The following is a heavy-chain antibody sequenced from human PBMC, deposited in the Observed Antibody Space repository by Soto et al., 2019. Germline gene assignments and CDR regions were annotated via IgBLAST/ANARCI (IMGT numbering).Heavy chain of an antibody. V-gene: IGHV4-59*01. J-gene: IGHJ4*02. CDR2: IYSSGST. Sequence: SENPSPTSTVSGGSLSNYYWKLVPQSPGKGLEWIGYIYSSGSTHYNPSLQNRVTISIDTSKNQVSLNVNSVTAADTAVYYCARDHPHSYGVYYFDYWGQGTPVTVSS. D-gene: IGHD5-18*01. CDR3: ARDHPHSYGVYYFDY. CDR1: GGSLSNYY.